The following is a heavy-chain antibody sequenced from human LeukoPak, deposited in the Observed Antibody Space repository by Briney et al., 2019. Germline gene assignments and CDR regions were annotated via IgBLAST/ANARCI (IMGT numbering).Heavy chain of an antibody. CDR1: GFSFSAYW. J-gene: IGHJ4*02. D-gene: IGHD2-15*01. Sequence: PGGSLRLSCAASGFSFSAYWMTWVRQALGTGLEWVANINPAGSETYYVDPVKGRFSISRDNAKNLVYLQMNSLRAGDTAVYHCARFGYVAAVDVWGQGTPVTVSS. V-gene: IGHV3-7*01. CDR2: INPAGSET. CDR3: ARFGYVAAVDV.